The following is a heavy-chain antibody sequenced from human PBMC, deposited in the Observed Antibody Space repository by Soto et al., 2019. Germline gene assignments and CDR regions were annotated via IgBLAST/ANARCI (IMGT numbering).Heavy chain of an antibody. CDR3: ARLTPDYDILTGPKSRWFDY. J-gene: IGHJ4*02. CDR1: GGSISSYY. CDR2: IYYSGST. Sequence: SETLSLTCTVSGGSISSYYWSWIRQPPGKGLEWIGYIYYSGSTNYNPSLKSRVTISVDTSKNQFSLKLSSVTAADTAVYYCARLTPDYDILTGPKSRWFDYWGQGTLVTVSS. V-gene: IGHV4-59*08. D-gene: IGHD3-9*01.